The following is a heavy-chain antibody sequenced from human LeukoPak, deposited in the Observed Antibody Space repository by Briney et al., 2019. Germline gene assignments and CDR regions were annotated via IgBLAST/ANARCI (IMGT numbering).Heavy chain of an antibody. D-gene: IGHD1-26*01. Sequence: GALRLSCAASGFTFTSFGMSWVRQAPGKGLEWVANIKHDGSEKHYVDSVKGRFTISRDNAKNSLYLQMNSLRAEDTAVYYCATLLLGAHGRFDYWGQGTLVTVSS. CDR3: ATLLLGAHGRFDY. V-gene: IGHV3-7*01. CDR2: IKHDGSEK. J-gene: IGHJ4*02. CDR1: GFTFTSFG.